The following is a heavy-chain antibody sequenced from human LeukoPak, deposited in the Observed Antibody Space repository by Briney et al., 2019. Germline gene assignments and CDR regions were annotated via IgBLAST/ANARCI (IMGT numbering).Heavy chain of an antibody. CDR3: AKSLFTSATGTGRAFHI. CDR1: GFSFSAYP. J-gene: IGHJ3*02. D-gene: IGHD1-1*01. V-gene: IGHV3-23*01. CDR2: ISASGDVT. Sequence: GGSLRLSCAASGFSFSAYPMRWLRQAPAKGLQWLSGISASGDVTFHADRVKGRFAISRDNSKNTLYLQMTGLRAGDTAEYYCAKSLFTSATGTGRAFHIWGQGTMVTVSS.